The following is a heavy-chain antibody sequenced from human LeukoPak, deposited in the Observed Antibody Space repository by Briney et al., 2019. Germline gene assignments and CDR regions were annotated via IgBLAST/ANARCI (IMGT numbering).Heavy chain of an antibody. J-gene: IGHJ4*02. CDR3: ARAVGATRPVDY. CDR1: GGSISSYY. D-gene: IGHD1-26*01. CDR2: IYYSGST. V-gene: IGHV4-59*01. Sequence: SETLSLTCTVSGGSISSYYWSWIRQPTGKGLEWIGYIYYSGSTNYNPSLKSRVTISVDTSKNQFSLKLSSVTAADTAVYYCARAVGATRPVDYWGQGTLVTVSS.